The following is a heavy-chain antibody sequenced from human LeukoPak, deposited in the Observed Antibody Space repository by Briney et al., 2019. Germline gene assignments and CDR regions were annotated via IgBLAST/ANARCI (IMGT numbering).Heavy chain of an antibody. J-gene: IGHJ4*02. CDR1: GFTFSNYG. Sequence: PGGSLRLSCAASGFTFSNYGMHWVRQAPRKGLEWVAQIKKKSDGATTDYAAPVKGRFTISRDDSKNTLFLQMNSLKTEDTALYYCTWSGLKIESWGQGTLVTVSS. CDR2: IKKKSDGATT. CDR3: TWSGLKIES. V-gene: IGHV3-15*01. D-gene: IGHD3-3*01.